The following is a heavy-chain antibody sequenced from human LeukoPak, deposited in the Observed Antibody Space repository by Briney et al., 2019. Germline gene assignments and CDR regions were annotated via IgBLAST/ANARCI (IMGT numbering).Heavy chain of an antibody. CDR2: INSDGSST. D-gene: IGHD3-3*01. CDR3: ARGVGDSWSAYYGLDY. CDR1: GFTFSTYW. J-gene: IGHJ4*02. Sequence: GGSLRLSCAASGFTFSTYWMHWVRQAPGKGLVWVSRINSDGSSTTYADSVKGRFTISRDNAKNTLYLQMNSLRAEDTAVYYCARGVGDSWSAYYGLDYWGQGTLVTVSS. V-gene: IGHV3-74*01.